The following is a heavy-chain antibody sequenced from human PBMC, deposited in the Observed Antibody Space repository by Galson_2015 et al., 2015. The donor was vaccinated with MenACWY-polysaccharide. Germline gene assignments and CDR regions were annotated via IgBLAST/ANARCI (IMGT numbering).Heavy chain of an antibody. Sequence: LSCAASGFTFSDYTLNWVRQAPGKGLEWLSHISSGSRTIYYADSVRGRFTISRDNAKNSLYLQMNSLRAEDTAVYYCARARYLDVWGQGTTVTVSS. J-gene: IGHJ6*02. CDR1: GFTFSDYT. V-gene: IGHV3-48*01. CDR3: ARARYLDV. D-gene: IGHD1-14*01. CDR2: ISSGSRTI.